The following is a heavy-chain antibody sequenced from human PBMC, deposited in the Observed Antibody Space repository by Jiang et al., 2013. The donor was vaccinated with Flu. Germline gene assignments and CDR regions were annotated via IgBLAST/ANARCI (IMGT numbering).Heavy chain of an antibody. Sequence: LKISCKGSGYSFTSYWIGWVRQMPGKGLEWMGIIYPGDSDTRYSPSFQGQVTISADKSISTAYLQWSSLKASDTAMYYCARSTLKWELLRYFDYWGQGTLVTVSS. CDR1: GYSFTSYW. D-gene: IGHD1-26*01. V-gene: IGHV5-51*01. CDR2: IYPGDSDT. CDR3: ARSTLKWELLRYFDY. J-gene: IGHJ4*02.